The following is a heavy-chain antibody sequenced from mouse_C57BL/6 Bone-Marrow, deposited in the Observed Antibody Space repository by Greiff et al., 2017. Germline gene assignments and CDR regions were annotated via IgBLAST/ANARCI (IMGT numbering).Heavy chain of an antibody. CDR2: INPYNGGT. J-gene: IGHJ2*01. CDR3: ARGDYSLDD. D-gene: IGHD2-12*01. V-gene: IGHV1-19*01. Sequence: EVKVVESGPVLVKPGASVKMSCKASGYTFTDYYMNWVKQSHGKSLEWIGVINPYNGGTSYNQKFKGKATLTVDKSSSTAYMGLNSLTSEDSAVYYWARGDYSLDDWGQGTTLTVSS. CDR1: GYTFTDYY.